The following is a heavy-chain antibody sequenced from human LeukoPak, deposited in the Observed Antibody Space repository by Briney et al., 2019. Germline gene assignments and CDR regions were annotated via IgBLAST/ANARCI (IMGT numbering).Heavy chain of an antibody. V-gene: IGHV4-59*01. Sequence: SETLSLTCTVSGGSISSYYWSWIRQPPGKGLEWIGYIYYSGSTNYNPSLKSRVTISVDTSKNQFSLKLSSVTAADTAVYYCARGYYDSWSGYYTSYNWFDPWGQGTLVTVSS. J-gene: IGHJ5*02. CDR1: GGSISSYY. CDR2: IYYSGST. D-gene: IGHD3-3*01. CDR3: ARGYYDSWSGYYTSYNWFDP.